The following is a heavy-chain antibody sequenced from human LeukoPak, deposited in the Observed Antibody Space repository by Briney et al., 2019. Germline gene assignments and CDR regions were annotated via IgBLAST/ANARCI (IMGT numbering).Heavy chain of an antibody. CDR1: GGSISSSNYS. J-gene: IGHJ6*03. V-gene: IGHV4-39*01. CDR2: IYYSGST. D-gene: IGHD5-24*01. CDR3: ARMGYYYYMDV. Sequence: SETLSLTCTVSGGSISSSNYSWGWIRQPPGKGLEWIGSIYYSGSTYYNPSLKSRVTISVDTSKNQFSLKLTSVTAADTAVYYCARMGYYYYMDVWGKGTTVTISS.